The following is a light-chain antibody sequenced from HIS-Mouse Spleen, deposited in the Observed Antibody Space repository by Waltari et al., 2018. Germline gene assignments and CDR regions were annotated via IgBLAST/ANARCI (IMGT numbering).Light chain of an antibody. CDR1: SSNIGSNY. J-gene: IGLJ3*02. V-gene: IGLV1-47*01. Sequence: QSVLTQPPSASGTPGQRVTISCSGSSSNIGSNYVYWYQQLPGTAPKLLIYRNNQLPSGVPVRFSGSKSGTSASLAISGLRSEDEADYYCAAWDDSLSGRVFGGGTKLTVL. CDR3: AAWDDSLSGRV. CDR2: RNN.